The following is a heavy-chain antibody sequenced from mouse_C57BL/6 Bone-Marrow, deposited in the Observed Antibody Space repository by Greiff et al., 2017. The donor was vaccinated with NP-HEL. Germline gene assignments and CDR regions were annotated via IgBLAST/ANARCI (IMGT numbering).Heavy chain of an antibody. CDR2: IWRGGST. Sequence: VKLQESGPGLVQPSQSLSITCTVSGFSLTSYGVHWVRQSPGKGLEWLGVIWRGGSTDYNAAFMSRLSITKDNSKSQVFFKMNSLQADDTAIYYCAKNYWEWLRRSEDYYAMDYWGQGTSVTVSS. J-gene: IGHJ4*01. V-gene: IGHV2-5*01. CDR3: AKNYWEWLRRSEDYYAMDY. D-gene: IGHD2-2*01. CDR1: GFSLTSYG.